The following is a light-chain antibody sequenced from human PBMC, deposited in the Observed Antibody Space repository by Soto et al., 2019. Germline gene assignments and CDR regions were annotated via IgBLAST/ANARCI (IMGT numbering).Light chain of an antibody. Sequence: EIVLTQSPGTLSLSPGERATLXXRASQSVSSSYLAWYQQKPGQVPRXXIYGVSSRATGIPDRFSGSGSGADFTLTISSLEPEDSAVYYCQQRHMWPITFGQGTRLEIK. CDR1: QSVSSSY. CDR3: QQRHMWPIT. CDR2: GVS. V-gene: IGKV3-20*01. J-gene: IGKJ5*01.